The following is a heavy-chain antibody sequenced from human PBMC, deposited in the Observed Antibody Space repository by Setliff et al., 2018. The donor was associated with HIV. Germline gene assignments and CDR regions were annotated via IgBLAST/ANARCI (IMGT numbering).Heavy chain of an antibody. CDR3: TRDRRGSSSWSGYNGGFDY. J-gene: IGHJ4*02. CDR1: GFMFGDYL. V-gene: IGHV3-49*04. Sequence: PGGSLRLSCTASGFMFGDYLMSWVRQAPGKGLEWIGFIRSKTFGGTAEYAASVKGRFTISRDDSISVAYLHMNSLTTDDTAVYFCTRDRRGSSSWSGYNGGFDYWGQGTLVTVS. CDR2: IRSKTFGGTA. D-gene: IGHD3-3*01.